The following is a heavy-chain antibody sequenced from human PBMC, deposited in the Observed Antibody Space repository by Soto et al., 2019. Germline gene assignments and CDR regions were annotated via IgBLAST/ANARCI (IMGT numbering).Heavy chain of an antibody. CDR2: IYSGGST. J-gene: IGHJ6*03. V-gene: IGHV3-66*01. CDR3: AREGAVVGPHYHYYYMDV. CDR1: GFTVSSNY. Sequence: LRLSCAASGFTVSSNYMSWVRQAPGKGLEWVSVIYSGGSTYYADSVKGRFTISRDNSKNTLYLQMNSLRAEDTAVYYCAREGAVVGPHYHYYYMDVWGKGTTVTVSS. D-gene: IGHD6-19*01.